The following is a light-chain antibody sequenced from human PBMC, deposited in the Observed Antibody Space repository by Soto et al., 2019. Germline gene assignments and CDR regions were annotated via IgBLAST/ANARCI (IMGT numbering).Light chain of an antibody. CDR1: QSVSSD. J-gene: IGKJ4*01. Sequence: ETVMTQSPVTLSVSPGERATLSCRASQSVSSDLAWYHQKPGQAPRLLIYGASTRATGIPARFSGSGSGTEFTLTISSLQPEDIATYYCQKYNSAPLTFGGGTKVDIK. CDR2: GAS. CDR3: QKYNSAPLT. V-gene: IGKV3-15*01.